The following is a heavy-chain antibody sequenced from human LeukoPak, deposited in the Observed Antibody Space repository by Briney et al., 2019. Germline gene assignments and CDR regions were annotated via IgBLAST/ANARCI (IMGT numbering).Heavy chain of an antibody. D-gene: IGHD6-13*01. CDR3: AREVPIAAAGSRLLDP. V-gene: IGHV4-34*01. Sequence: SETLSLTCAVYVGSFSGYYWSWIRQPPGKGREWIGEINHSGSTNHNPSLKSRVTISVDTSKNQFSLKLSSVTAADTAVYYCAREVPIAAAGSRLLDPWGQGTLVTVSS. J-gene: IGHJ5*02. CDR1: VGSFSGYY. CDR2: INHSGST.